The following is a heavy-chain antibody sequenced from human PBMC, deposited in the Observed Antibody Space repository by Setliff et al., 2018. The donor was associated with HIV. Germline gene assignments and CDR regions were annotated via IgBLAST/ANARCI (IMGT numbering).Heavy chain of an antibody. CDR2: IYWNNNK. J-gene: IGHJ4*02. CDR3: AYSGRQLRGPYFDF. CDR1: GFSLSSSGVG. V-gene: IGHV2-5*01. D-gene: IGHD1-1*01. Sequence: SGPTLVNPTQTLTLTCTFSGFSLSSSGVGVGWIRQSPGKALEWLAFIYWNNNKHYSTSLKSRLTVTKYTSKNRVVFTMTNMDPVDTATYYCAYSGRQLRGPYFDFWGQGTPVTVSS.